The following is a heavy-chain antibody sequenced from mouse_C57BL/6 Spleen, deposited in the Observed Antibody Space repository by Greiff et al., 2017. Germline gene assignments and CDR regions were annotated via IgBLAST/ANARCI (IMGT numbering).Heavy chain of an antibody. CDR2: IYPGSGST. V-gene: IGHV1-55*01. CDR1: GYTFTSYW. Sequence: QVQLKQPGAELVKPGASVKMSCKASGYTFTSYWITWVKQRPGQGLEWIGDIYPGSGSTNYNEKFKSKATLTVDTSSSTAYMRLSSLTSEDAAVYYCARWWAGKDAMDYWGQGTSVTVSS. CDR3: ARWWAGKDAMDY. J-gene: IGHJ4*01. D-gene: IGHD1-1*02.